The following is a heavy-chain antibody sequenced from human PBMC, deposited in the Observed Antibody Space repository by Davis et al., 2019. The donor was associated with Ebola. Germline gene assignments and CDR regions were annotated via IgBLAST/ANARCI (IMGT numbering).Heavy chain of an antibody. J-gene: IGHJ4*02. V-gene: IGHV3-23*01. CDR3: VRHYSTVWYHFDYFDY. CDR2: ISGSGGST. Sequence: GEFLKISCAASGFTFSSYAMSWVRQAPGKGLEWVSAISGSGGSTYYADSVKGRFTISRDNSKNTLYLQMNSLRAEDTAMYYCVRHYSTVWYHFDYFDYWGQGILVTVSA. CDR1: GFTFSSYA. D-gene: IGHD6-19*01.